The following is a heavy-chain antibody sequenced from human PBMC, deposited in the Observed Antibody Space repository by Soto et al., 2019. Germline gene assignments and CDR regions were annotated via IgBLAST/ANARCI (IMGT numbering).Heavy chain of an antibody. V-gene: IGHV3-23*01. J-gene: IGHJ5*02. D-gene: IGHD3-3*01. Sequence: EVQLLESGGGLVQPGGSLRLSCAASGFTFSSYAMSWVRQAPGEGLEWVSGITGRGGSTYYADSVKGRFTISRDNSKNTLYRQMNTLRAEDTAVYYCAKRPAGAGYYTHVSWGQGTLVTVSS. CDR3: AKRPAGAGYYTHVS. CDR1: GFTFSSYA. CDR2: ITGRGGST.